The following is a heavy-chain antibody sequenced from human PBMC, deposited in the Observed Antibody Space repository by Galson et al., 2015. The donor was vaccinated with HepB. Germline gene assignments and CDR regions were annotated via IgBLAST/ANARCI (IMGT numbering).Heavy chain of an antibody. CDR2: ITPSGDNT. D-gene: IGHD6-19*01. CDR1: GFTFSYYA. CDR3: AKVFPEKTDGWYRQALYYFDS. J-gene: IGHJ4*02. Sequence: SLRLSCAASGFTFSYYAMGWVRQAPGKGLEWVSAITPSGDNTFSADSMKGRFTISRDNPRNTLFLHMNSLRADDTAIYFCAKVFPEKTDGWYRQALYYFDSWGQGTRVTVSS. V-gene: IGHV3-23*01.